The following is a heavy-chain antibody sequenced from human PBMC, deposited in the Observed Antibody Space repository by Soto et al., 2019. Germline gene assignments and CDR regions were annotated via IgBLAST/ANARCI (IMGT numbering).Heavy chain of an antibody. CDR1: GFTADDYA. J-gene: IGHJ4*02. V-gene: IGHV3-9*02. CDR3: AKDMKWGGMTTIHYFDS. Sequence: EVQLVESGGRLVQPGRSLRLSCVASGFTADDYAMHWVRQAPGKGLEWVSGISSNSDTIDYADSVKGRFTISRDNAKNALFLQMNSLRPEDTALYYCAKDMKWGGMTTIHYFDSWGQGTLVTVSS. CDR2: ISSNSDTI. D-gene: IGHD4-17*01.